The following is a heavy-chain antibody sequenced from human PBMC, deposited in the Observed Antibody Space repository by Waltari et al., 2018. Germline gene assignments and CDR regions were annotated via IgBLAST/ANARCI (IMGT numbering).Heavy chain of an antibody. J-gene: IGHJ4*02. CDR1: GYPFTFYY. D-gene: IGHD6-25*01. V-gene: IGHV1-2*02. CDR3: ATDRLAAERTVFDY. Sequence: QVQLVQSGAEVKKPGASVKVSCKSSGYPFTFYYIHWVRQAPGQRLDWMGWINPDGGATHYTQNFQGRITMTKDMSISTTYMELNGLTSDDTAVYYCATDRLAAERTVFDYWGQGTLVTVSS. CDR2: INPDGGAT.